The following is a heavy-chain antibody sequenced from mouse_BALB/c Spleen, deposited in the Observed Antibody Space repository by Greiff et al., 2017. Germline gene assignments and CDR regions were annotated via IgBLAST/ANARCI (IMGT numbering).Heavy chain of an antibody. J-gene: IGHJ3*01. V-gene: IGHV1-7*01. Sequence: QVQLKESGAELAKPGASVKMSCKASGYTFTSYWMHWVKQRPGQGLEWIGYINPSTGYTEYNQKFKDKATLTADKSSSTAYMQLSSLTSEDSAVYYCARRLGGNPFAYWGQGTLVTVSA. D-gene: IGHD2-1*01. CDR2: INPSTGYT. CDR1: GYTFTSYW. CDR3: ARRLGGNPFAY.